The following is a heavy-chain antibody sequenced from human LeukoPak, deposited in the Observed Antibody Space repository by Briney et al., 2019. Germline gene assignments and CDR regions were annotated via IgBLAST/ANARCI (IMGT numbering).Heavy chain of an antibody. Sequence: PSETLSLTCAVYGGSFSGYYWSWIRQPPGKGLEWIGEINHSGSTNYNPSLKSRVTISVDTSKNQFSLKLSSVTAADTAVYYCARNFWTYYFDYWGQGTLVTVSS. CDR2: INHSGST. V-gene: IGHV4-34*01. CDR3: ARNFWTYYFDY. J-gene: IGHJ4*02. CDR1: GGSFSGYY. D-gene: IGHD3/OR15-3a*01.